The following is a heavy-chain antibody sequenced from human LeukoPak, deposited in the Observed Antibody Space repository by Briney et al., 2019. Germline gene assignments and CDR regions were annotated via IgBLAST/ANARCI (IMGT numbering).Heavy chain of an antibody. CDR3: AGNYYGSGSYYSEDRY. CDR1: GGSISSGSYY. J-gene: IGHJ4*02. D-gene: IGHD3-10*01. Sequence: SEPLSLTCTVSGGSISSGSYYWSWIRQPAGKGLEWIGRIYTSGSTNYNPSLKSRVTISVDTSKNQFSLKLSSVTAADTAVYYCAGNYYGSGSYYSEDRYWGQGTLVTVSS. V-gene: IGHV4-61*02. CDR2: IYTSGST.